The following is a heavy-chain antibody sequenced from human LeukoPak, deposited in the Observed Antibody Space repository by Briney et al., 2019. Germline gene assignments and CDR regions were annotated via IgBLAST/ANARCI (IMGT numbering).Heavy chain of an antibody. D-gene: IGHD5-18*01. CDR1: GFTFSSYV. CDR3: ARHLSGVTGYTYGRGIDY. V-gene: IGHV3-30*04. Sequence: AGGSLRLSCAASGFTFSSYVMHWVRQAPGKGLEWVAIISYDGSNEYYADSVKGRFTISRDNSKNTLYLQMNSLRAADTAVYYCARHLSGVTGYTYGRGIDYWGQGTLVTVSS. J-gene: IGHJ4*02. CDR2: ISYDGSNE.